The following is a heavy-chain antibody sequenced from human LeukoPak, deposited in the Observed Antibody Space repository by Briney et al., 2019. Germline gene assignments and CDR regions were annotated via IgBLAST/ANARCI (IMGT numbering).Heavy chain of an antibody. CDR2: IIPIFGTA. J-gene: IGHJ6*03. V-gene: IGHV1-69*13. Sequence: SVKVSCKASGGTFSSYAISWVRQAPGQGLEWMGGIIPIFGTANYAQKFQGRVTITADESTSTAYMELSSLRSEDTAVYYCATHKGGLKWDQRDYYYMDVWGKGTTVTISS. CDR3: ATHKGGLKWDQRDYYYMDV. D-gene: IGHD1-26*01. CDR1: GGTFSSYA.